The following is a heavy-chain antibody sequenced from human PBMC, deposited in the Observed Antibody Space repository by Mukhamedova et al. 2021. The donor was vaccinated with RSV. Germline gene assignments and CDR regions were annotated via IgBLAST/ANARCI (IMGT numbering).Heavy chain of an antibody. V-gene: IGHV3-49*02. CDR3: TRDCPYGSGSYYNPYYYGMDV. Sequence: VRQAPGKGLEWVGFIRSKAYGGTTEYAASVKGRFTISRDDSKSIAYLQMNSLKTEDTAVYYCTRDCPYGSGSYYNPYYYGMDVWG. CDR2: IRSKAYGGTT. D-gene: IGHD3-10*01. J-gene: IGHJ6*02.